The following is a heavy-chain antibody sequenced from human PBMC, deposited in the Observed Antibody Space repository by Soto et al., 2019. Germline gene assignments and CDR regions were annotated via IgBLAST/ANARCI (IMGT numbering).Heavy chain of an antibody. V-gene: IGHV1-46*01. D-gene: IGHD6-13*01. Sequence: QVQLVQSGAEVKKPGASVKVSCKASGYTFTSYYMHWVRQAPGQGLEWMGIINPSGGSTSYAQKFQGRVTMTRDTSTSTVYMELSSLRSEDTAVYYCARDFVLGYPDPVMRIAAAATSGWFDPWGQGTLVTVSS. CDR3: ARDFVLGYPDPVMRIAAAATSGWFDP. CDR1: GYTFTSYY. CDR2: INPSGGST. J-gene: IGHJ5*02.